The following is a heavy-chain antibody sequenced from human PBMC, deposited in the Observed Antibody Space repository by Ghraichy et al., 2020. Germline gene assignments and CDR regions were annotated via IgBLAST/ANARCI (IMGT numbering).Heavy chain of an antibody. D-gene: IGHD3-3*01. CDR2: INHSGTT. CDR3: VRGVMWIGYFRGWIDP. V-gene: IGHV4-34*01. CDR1: GGSFSDYY. Sequence: SETLSLTCAVYGGSFSDYYWIWIRQTPGKGLEWIGQINHSGTTSYNPSLRSRVTISVDTSKSQFSLNLSSVTAADTAVYYCVRGVMWIGYFRGWIDPWGQGTLVTVSS. J-gene: IGHJ5*02.